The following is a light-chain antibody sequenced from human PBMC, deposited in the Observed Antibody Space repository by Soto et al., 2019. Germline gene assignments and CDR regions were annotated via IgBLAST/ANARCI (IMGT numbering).Light chain of an antibody. Sequence: QSVLTQPPSVSGAPGQRVTISCTGSSSNIGAGYDVQWYQQLPGTAPKLLIYGNNNRPSGVPDRFSGSKSGTSASLAITGLQAEDEADYYCQSFDNSLPVFGGGTKLTVL. CDR3: QSFDNSLPV. CDR1: SSNIGAGYD. CDR2: GNN. V-gene: IGLV1-40*01. J-gene: IGLJ2*01.